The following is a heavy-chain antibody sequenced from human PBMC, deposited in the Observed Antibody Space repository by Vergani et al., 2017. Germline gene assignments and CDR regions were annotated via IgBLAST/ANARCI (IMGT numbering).Heavy chain of an antibody. CDR1: GFTFSSYA. D-gene: IGHD2-2*01. CDR2: ISGSGGST. J-gene: IGHJ6*02. CDR3: VVVPAASPRELKYNYYYGMDV. V-gene: IGHV3-23*01. Sequence: EVQLLESGGGLVQPGGSLRLSCAASGFTFSSYAMSWVRQAPGKGLEWVSGISGSGGSTYYADSVKGRFTISRDNSKNTLYLQMNSLRAEDTAVYYCVVVPAASPRELKYNYYYGMDVWGQGTTVTVSS.